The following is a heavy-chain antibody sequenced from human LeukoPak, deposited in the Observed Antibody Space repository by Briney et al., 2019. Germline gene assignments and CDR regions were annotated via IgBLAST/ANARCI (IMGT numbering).Heavy chain of an antibody. Sequence: GSSVTVSCKASGGTFSSYAISWVRQAPGQGLEWMGGIIPIFGTANYAQKFQGRVTITADKSTSTAYMELSSLRSEDTAVYYCARGAGDYGDYLAYWYFDLWGRGTLVTVSS. CDR2: IIPIFGTA. V-gene: IGHV1-69*06. J-gene: IGHJ2*01. CDR1: GGTFSSYA. CDR3: ARGAGDYGDYLAYWYFDL. D-gene: IGHD4-17*01.